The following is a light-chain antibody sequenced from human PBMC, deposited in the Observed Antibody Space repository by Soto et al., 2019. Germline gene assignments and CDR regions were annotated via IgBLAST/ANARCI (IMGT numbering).Light chain of an antibody. J-gene: IGLJ1*01. CDR3: SSYTSDSSYV. Sequence: QSALTQPASVSGSPGQSITISCTGTSSDVGLYGYVSWYRQHPGKAPQLMIYAVSNRPSGVSNRFSASKSGNTASLFISGLQAEDEADYYCSSYTSDSSYVFGSGTKVTVL. CDR2: AVS. CDR1: SSDVGLYGY. V-gene: IGLV2-14*01.